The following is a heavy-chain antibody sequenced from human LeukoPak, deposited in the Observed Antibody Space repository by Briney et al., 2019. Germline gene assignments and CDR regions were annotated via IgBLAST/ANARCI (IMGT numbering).Heavy chain of an antibody. J-gene: IGHJ1*01. CDR1: GFTFSSYG. V-gene: IGHV3-30*18. CDR2: ISYDGSNK. Sequence: GGSLRLSCAASGFTFSSYGMHWVRQAPGKGLEWVAVISYDGSNKYYADSVKGRFTISRDNSKNTLYLQMNSLRAEDTAVYYCAKDPIVVVTATWPGPGVYWGQGTLVTVSS. D-gene: IGHD2-21*02. CDR3: AKDPIVVVTATWPGPGVY.